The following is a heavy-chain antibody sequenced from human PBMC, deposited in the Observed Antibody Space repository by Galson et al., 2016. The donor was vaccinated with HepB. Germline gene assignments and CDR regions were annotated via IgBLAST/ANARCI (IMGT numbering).Heavy chain of an antibody. CDR2: VWFDGSKK. V-gene: IGHV3-33*01. J-gene: IGHJ4*02. Sequence: SLRLSCAASGFIFRKDNINWVRQPPGKGLEWVAVVWFDGSKKNYADSVKGRFTIYRDNSKNTVDLQMTNLRVEDTAVYFCVRDGRGYYGGIPGVFDYWGQGSLVTVSS. CDR3: VRDGRGYYGGIPGVFDY. D-gene: IGHD4-23*01. CDR1: GFIFRKDN.